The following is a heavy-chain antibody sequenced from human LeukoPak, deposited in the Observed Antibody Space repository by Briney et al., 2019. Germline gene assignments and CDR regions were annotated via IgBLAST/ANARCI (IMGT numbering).Heavy chain of an antibody. CDR2: INHNGNVN. J-gene: IGHJ6*02. V-gene: IGHV3-7*03. CDR3: ARGGGLDV. D-gene: IGHD3-16*01. Sequence: GGSLRLSCAASGFTVNSNYMSWVRQAPGKGLEWVASINHNGNVNYYVDSVKGRFTISRDNAKNSLYLQMSNLRAEDTAVYFCARGGGLDVWGQGATVTVSS. CDR1: GFTVNSNY.